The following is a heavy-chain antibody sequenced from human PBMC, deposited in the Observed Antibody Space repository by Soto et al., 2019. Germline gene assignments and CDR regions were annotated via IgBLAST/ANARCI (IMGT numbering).Heavy chain of an antibody. CDR1: GCSISSYY. J-gene: IGHJ3*02. D-gene: IGHD1-26*01. Sequence: PAATXALTCTVAGCSISSYYFILIRHPPGKGLEWIGHIYYSGSTNYNPSLKSRVNISVDTSKNQFSLKLSSVTAADTAVYYCARVTDSGPSGDDFDIWGPGTMV. CDR3: ARVTDSGPSGDDFDI. V-gene: IGHV4-59*01. CDR2: IYYSGST.